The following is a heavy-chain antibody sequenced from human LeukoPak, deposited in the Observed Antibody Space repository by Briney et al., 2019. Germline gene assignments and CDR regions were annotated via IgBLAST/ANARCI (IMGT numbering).Heavy chain of an antibody. J-gene: IGHJ3*02. CDR1: GYTFTGYY. D-gene: IGHD6-6*01. Sequence: ASVKVSCKASGYTFTGYYMHWVRQAPGQGLEWMGWINPNSGGTNYAQKFQGRVTMTRDTSISTAYMELRSLRSDDTAVYYCARDYSSSDHDAFDIWGQGTMVTVSS. CDR3: ARDYSSSDHDAFDI. V-gene: IGHV1-2*02. CDR2: INPNSGGT.